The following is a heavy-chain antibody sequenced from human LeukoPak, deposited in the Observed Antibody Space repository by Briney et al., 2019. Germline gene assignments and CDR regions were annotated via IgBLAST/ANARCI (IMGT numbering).Heavy chain of an antibody. Sequence: GGSLRLSCAASRLTFNSYSFNWVRQAPGKGLEWVSSISSNTTYIFYADSVKGRFTISRDDAKNSLYLQMNRLRAEDTAVYYCTRIAYYHDSSGYALDYWGQGALVTVSS. CDR3: TRIAYYHDSSGYALDY. CDR1: RLTFNSYS. J-gene: IGHJ4*02. D-gene: IGHD3-22*01. V-gene: IGHV3-21*01. CDR2: ISSNTTYI.